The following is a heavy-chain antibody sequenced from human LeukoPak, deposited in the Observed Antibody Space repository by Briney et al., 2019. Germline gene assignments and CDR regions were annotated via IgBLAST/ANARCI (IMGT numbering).Heavy chain of an antibody. V-gene: IGHV1-69*05. CDR2: ITPIFGTA. CDR3: ATDRNSSGWYSHYYYMDV. D-gene: IGHD6-19*01. CDR1: GGTFSSYA. J-gene: IGHJ6*03. Sequence: SVKVSCKASGGTFSSYAISWVRQAPGQGLEWMGGITPIFGTANYAQKFQGRVTITTDESTSTAYMELSSLRSEDTAVYYCATDRNSSGWYSHYYYMDVWGKGTTVTVSS.